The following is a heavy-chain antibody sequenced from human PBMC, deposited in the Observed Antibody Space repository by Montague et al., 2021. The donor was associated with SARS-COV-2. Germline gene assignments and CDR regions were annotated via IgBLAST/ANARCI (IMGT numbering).Heavy chain of an antibody. D-gene: IGHD5-18*01. Sequence: SLRLSCAASGFTFSSYWMSWVRQAPGKGLEWVANIKQDGSEKYYVDSVKGRFTISRDNAKNSLHLQMNSLRAEDTAVYYCARESGDTAMVGGMDVWGQGTTVTVSS. J-gene: IGHJ6*02. CDR3: ARESGDTAMVGGMDV. CDR2: IKQDGSEK. CDR1: GFTFSSYW. V-gene: IGHV3-7*03.